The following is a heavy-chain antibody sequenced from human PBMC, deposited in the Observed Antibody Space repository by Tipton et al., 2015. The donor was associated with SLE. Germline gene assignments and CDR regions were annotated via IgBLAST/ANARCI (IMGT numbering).Heavy chain of an antibody. CDR2: TYYGETA. V-gene: IGHV4-39*07. CDR1: GDSISSSTYY. D-gene: IGHD6-6*01. J-gene: IGHJ3*02. Sequence: TLSLTCRVSGDSISSSTYYWGWIRQPPGKGLEWIGNTYYGETAYYNPSLKSRVSISVDTSKNQISLKLSSVTAADTAVYFCARRTVAALGAQFGDVFDIWGQGTMVTVSS. CDR3: ARRTVAALGAQFGDVFDI.